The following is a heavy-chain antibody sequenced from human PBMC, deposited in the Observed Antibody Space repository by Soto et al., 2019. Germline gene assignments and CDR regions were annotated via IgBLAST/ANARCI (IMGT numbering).Heavy chain of an antibody. Sequence: SVKVSCKASGGTFSSYAISWVRQAPGQGLEWMGGIIPIFGTANYAQKFQGRVTITADESTSTAYMELSSLRSEDTAVYYCARVWVTIFGVVTPPYYYYGMDVWGQGTTVTVSS. D-gene: IGHD3-3*01. CDR2: IIPIFGTA. CDR3: ARVWVTIFGVVTPPYYYYGMDV. J-gene: IGHJ6*02. CDR1: GGTFSSYA. V-gene: IGHV1-69*13.